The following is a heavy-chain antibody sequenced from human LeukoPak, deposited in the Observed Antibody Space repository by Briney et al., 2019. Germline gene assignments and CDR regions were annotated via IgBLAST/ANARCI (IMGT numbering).Heavy chain of an antibody. J-gene: IGHJ4*02. D-gene: IGHD1-26*01. V-gene: IGHV3-43D*03. CDR3: APREYSGSYSLPY. Sequence: GGSLRLSCAASGFTLDDYAMHWVRQAPGKGLEWVSLISWDGGSTYYADSVKGRFTISRDNSKNTLYLQMNSLRAEDTAVYYCAPREYSGSYSLPYWGQGTLVTVSS. CDR2: ISWDGGST. CDR1: GFTLDDYA.